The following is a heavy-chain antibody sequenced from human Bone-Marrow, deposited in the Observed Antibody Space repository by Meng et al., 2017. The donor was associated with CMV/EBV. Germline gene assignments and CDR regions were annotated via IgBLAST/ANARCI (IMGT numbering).Heavy chain of an antibody. CDR1: EFSFDNYA. D-gene: IGHD5/OR15-5a*01. J-gene: IGHJ4*02. CDR3: AKGSPIYDFDF. CDR2: ISGSGSST. Sequence: GGSLRLSCAASEFSFDNYAMTWVRQAPGKGLEWVSSISGSGSSTYYADSVKGRFTISRDNSKNTLYLQMNSLRAEDTAVYYCAKGSPIYDFDFWGQGTLVTVSS. V-gene: IGHV3-23*01.